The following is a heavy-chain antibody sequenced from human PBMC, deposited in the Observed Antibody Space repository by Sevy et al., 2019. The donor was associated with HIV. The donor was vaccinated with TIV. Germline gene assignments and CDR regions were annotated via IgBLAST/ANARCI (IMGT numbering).Heavy chain of an antibody. Sequence: GGSLRLTCVASGFTFSSFEMNWVRQAPGKGLEWVSSISTSGSNRDYADSLKGRVTISRDNAKKSLYLQMNSLRAEDTAIYFCAKRGGQYDLGMDVWVQGTTVTVSS. V-gene: IGHV3-48*03. D-gene: IGHD1-1*01. CDR1: GFTFSSFE. CDR3: AKRGGQYDLGMDV. CDR2: ISTSGSNR. J-gene: IGHJ6*02.